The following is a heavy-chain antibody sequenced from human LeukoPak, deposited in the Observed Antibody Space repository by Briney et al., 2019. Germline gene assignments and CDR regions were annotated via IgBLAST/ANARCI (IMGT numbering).Heavy chain of an antibody. V-gene: IGHV3-21*05. J-gene: IGHJ4*02. CDR3: ARDTFQPGLIDS. CDR1: GFPFSLYS. D-gene: IGHD2-2*01. CDR2: INDDSTDI. Sequence: GWSLRLSRAAAGFPFSLYSMNWVGQGPWNGLDWVSYINDDSTDIHYADSVKGRFSISRDSARNTLYLQLSSLRAEDTAVYYCARDTFQPGLIDSWGQGTLVNVSS.